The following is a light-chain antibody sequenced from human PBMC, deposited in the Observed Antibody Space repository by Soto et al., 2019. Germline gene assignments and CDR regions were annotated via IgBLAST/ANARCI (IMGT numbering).Light chain of an antibody. Sequence: QSALTQPASVSESPGQSITVSCTGTSSDGGGYNYVSWYQQHPGKAPKLMIYDVSDRPSGVSNRFSGSKSGNTASLTISGLQAEDEADYYCSSYSSSSTLYVFGTGTKLTVL. V-gene: IGLV2-14*01. CDR2: DVS. J-gene: IGLJ1*01. CDR3: SSYSSSSTLYV. CDR1: SSDGGGYNY.